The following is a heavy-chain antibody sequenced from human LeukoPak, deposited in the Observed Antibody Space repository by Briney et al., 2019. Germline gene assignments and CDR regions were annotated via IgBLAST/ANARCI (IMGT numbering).Heavy chain of an antibody. CDR1: GYTFTSYG. J-gene: IGHJ4*02. CDR3: ARSSSPRLLWFGEFFDY. Sequence: ASVKVSCKASGYTFTSYGISWVRQAPGQGLEWMGWISAYNGNTNYAQKFQGRVTMTRDMSTSTVYMELSSLRSEDTAVYYCARSSSPRLLWFGEFFDYWGQGTLVTVSS. CDR2: ISAYNGNT. D-gene: IGHD3-10*01. V-gene: IGHV1-18*01.